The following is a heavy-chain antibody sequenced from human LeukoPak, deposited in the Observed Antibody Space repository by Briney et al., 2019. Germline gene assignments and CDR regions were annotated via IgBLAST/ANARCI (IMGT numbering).Heavy chain of an antibody. J-gene: IGHJ4*02. CDR1: GGSISSSSYY. D-gene: IGHD6-19*01. Sequence: TSETLSLTCTVSGGSISSSSYYWGWIRQPPGKGLEWIGSIYYSGSTYYNPSLKSRVTISVDTSRNQLSLKLSSVTAADTAVYYCARDGGSGWYGGFDYWGQGTLVTVSS. V-gene: IGHV4-39*07. CDR3: ARDGGSGWYGGFDY. CDR2: IYYSGST.